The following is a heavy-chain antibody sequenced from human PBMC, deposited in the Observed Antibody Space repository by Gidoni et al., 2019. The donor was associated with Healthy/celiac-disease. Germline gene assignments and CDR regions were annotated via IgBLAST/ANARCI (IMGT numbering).Heavy chain of an antibody. Sequence: CAASGFTFSSYGMHWVRQAPGKGLEWVAVISYDGSNKSYADSVQGRFTISRDNSKNTLYLQMHRLRAEDTAVYYCAKDRKWELHYGMDVWGQGTTVTVSS. J-gene: IGHJ6*02. CDR1: GFTFSSYG. CDR2: ISYDGSNK. V-gene: IGHV3-30*18. D-gene: IGHD1-26*01. CDR3: AKDRKWELHYGMDV.